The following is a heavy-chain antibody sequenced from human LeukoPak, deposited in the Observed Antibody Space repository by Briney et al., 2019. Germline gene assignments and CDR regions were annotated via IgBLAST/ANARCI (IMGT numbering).Heavy chain of an antibody. J-gene: IGHJ3*02. CDR1: GGSISSSSYY. CDR2: IYYSGST. CDR3: ARVRPYYDFLSGEKYTDAFDI. D-gene: IGHD3-3*01. Sequence: SETLSLTCTVSGGSISSSSYYWGWIRQPPGKGLEWIGSIYYSGSTYYNPPLKSRVTISVDTSKNQFSLKLSSVTAADTAVYYCARVRPYYDFLSGEKYTDAFDIWGQGTMVTVSS. V-gene: IGHV4-39*07.